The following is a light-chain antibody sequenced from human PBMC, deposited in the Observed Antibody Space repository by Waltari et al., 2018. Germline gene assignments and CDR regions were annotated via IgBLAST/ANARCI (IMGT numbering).Light chain of an antibody. Sequence: EIVMTQSPATLSVSPGERATLSCRASQSVDSNLAWYQQKPGHAPRLLIYGASTRATGIPARFSGSGSGTEFTITISSLQSEDVAVYYCQQYNNWYTFGQGTKLE. CDR1: QSVDSN. V-gene: IGKV3-15*01. CDR2: GAS. CDR3: QQYNNWYT. J-gene: IGKJ2*01.